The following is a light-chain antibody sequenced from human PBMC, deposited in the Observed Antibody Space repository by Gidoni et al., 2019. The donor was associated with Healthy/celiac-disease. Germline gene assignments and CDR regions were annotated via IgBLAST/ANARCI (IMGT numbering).Light chain of an antibody. CDR2: DAS. Sequence: DIQMTQSPSSLSASVGDRVTITCQASQDISNYLNWYQQKPGKAPKLLIYDASNLETGVPSSISGSGSGTDFTFTISRLQPEDIAKYYCQQYDNLPLTFGGGTRVEIK. CDR1: QDISNY. CDR3: QQYDNLPLT. V-gene: IGKV1-33*01. J-gene: IGKJ4*01.